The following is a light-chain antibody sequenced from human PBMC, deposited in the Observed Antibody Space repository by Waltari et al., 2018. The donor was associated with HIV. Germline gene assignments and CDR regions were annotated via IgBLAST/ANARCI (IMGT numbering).Light chain of an antibody. V-gene: IGLV1-40*01. CDR1: SSNIGAGYD. CDR2: GNS. CDR3: QSYDSSLSGWV. Sequence: QSVLTQPPSVSGAPGQRVTISSPGSSSNIGAGYDLHWYQQLPGTAPKPLIYGNSNRPSGVPDRFAGSKSGTSASLAITGLQAEDEADYYCQSYDSSLSGWVFGGGTKLTVL. J-gene: IGLJ3*02.